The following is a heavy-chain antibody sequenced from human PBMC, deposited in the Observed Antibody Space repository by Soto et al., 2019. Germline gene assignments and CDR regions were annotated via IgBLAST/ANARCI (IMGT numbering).Heavy chain of an antibody. CDR2: IYYSGST. CDR1: GGSISSSSYY. V-gene: IGHV4-39*01. J-gene: IGHJ6*03. D-gene: IGHD3-10*01. Sequence: SETLSLTCTVSGGSISSSSYYWGWIRQPPGKGLEWIGSIYYSGSTYYNPSLKSRVTISVDTSKNQFSLKLSSVTAADRAVYYCARLGEEQPDYYYTYYMDVGGKGTTVTASS. CDR3: ARLGEEQPDYYYTYYMDV.